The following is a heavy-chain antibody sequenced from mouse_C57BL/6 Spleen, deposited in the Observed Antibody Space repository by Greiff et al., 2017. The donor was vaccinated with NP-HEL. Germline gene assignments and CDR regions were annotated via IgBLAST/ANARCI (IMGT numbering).Heavy chain of an antibody. D-gene: IGHD2-3*01. J-gene: IGHJ3*01. CDR1: GFTFSDYG. Sequence: EVKLVESGGGLVKPGGSLKLSCAASGFTFSDYGMHWVRQAPEKGLEWVAYIRSGSSTIYYADTVKGRFTISRDNAKNTLFLQMTSLRSEDTAMYYCARSDGYQAWFAYWGQGTLVTVSA. CDR3: ARSDGYQAWFAY. V-gene: IGHV5-17*01. CDR2: IRSGSSTI.